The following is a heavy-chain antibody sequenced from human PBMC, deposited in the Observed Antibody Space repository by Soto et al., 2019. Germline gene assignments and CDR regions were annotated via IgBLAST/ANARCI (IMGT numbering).Heavy chain of an antibody. CDR2: INSDGSII. Sequence: GGPLRLSCATSGFTFSSYWMHCVRQGPEKGLVWGSRINSDGSIINYADAVKGPFTTSRDNAKNTLYLQMNSLRHEDTAVYYCVRYSRRVGGSYRPDHWGQGTPVTVSS. D-gene: IGHD3-16*02. CDR1: GFTFSSYW. J-gene: IGHJ4*02. CDR3: VRYSRRVGGSYRPDH. V-gene: IGHV3-74*01.